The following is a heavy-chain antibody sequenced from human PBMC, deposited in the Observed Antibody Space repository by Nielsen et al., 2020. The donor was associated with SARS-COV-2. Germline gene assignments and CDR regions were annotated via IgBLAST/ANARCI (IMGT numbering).Heavy chain of an antibody. V-gene: IGHV1-46*01. D-gene: IGHD6-19*01. CDR2: INSSGGST. Sequence: ASVKVSCKASGYTFTGHYIHWVRQPPGQGLEWVGIINSSGGSTSYAQKFKGRVTMTRDTSINTVYMELSNLNSGDTAVYYCARDGDGSGLHIWGPGTLVTVSS. CDR3: ARDGDGSGLHI. CDR1: GYTFTGHY. J-gene: IGHJ4*02.